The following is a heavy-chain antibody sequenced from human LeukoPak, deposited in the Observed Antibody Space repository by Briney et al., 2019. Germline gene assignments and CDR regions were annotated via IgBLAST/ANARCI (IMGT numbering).Heavy chain of an antibody. V-gene: IGHV3-33*06. D-gene: IGHD3-3*01. CDR2: IWYDGSNK. J-gene: IGHJ4*02. CDR1: GFTFSSYG. CDR3: AKALGVVLPELYYFDY. Sequence: GRSLRPSCAASGFTFSSYGMHWVRQAPGKGLEWVAVIWYDGSNKYYADSVKGRFTISRDNSKNTLYLQMNSLGAEDTAVYYCAKALGVVLPELYYFDYWGQGTLVTVSS.